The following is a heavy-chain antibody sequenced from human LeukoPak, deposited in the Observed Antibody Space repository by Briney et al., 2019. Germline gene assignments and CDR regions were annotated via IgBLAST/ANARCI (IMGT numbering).Heavy chain of an antibody. J-gene: IGHJ5*02. Sequence: GGSLRLSCAASGFSFSDYWMHWVRQAPGKGLVWVSRISTDGSRTDYADSVKGRFTISRDNARTPLYLQMNSVRAEDTAVYYCARDYTGYFPWGQGTLVIVSS. D-gene: IGHD3-9*01. CDR1: GFSFSDYW. CDR3: ARDYTGYFP. V-gene: IGHV3-74*01. CDR2: ISTDGSRT.